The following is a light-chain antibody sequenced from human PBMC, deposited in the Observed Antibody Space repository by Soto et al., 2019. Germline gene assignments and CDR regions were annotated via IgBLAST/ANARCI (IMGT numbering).Light chain of an antibody. CDR1: SSDVGSPNL. Sequence: QSALTQPASVSGSPGQSITISCTGTSSDVGSPNLVSWYQQHPGHAPKLMIYEVSKRPLGVCARFSASKSGNTASLTISGLQAEDEADYYSCSYGGSRAVFGGGTQLTVL. V-gene: IGLV2-23*02. J-gene: IGLJ7*01. CDR2: EVS. CDR3: CSYGGSRAV.